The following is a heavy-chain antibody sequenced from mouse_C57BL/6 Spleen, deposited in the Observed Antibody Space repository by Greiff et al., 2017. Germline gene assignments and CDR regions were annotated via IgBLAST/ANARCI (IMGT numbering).Heavy chain of an antibody. CDR1: GYTFTTSP. Sequence: QVQLKQSGAELVKPGASVKMSCKASGYTFTTSPIEWMKQNHGKSLEWIGNFHPYNDDTKYNEKFKGKATLTVEKSSSTVYLELSRLTSDDSAVYDCARRAAQATAWFAYWGQGTLLTVSA. J-gene: IGHJ3*01. V-gene: IGHV1-47*01. CDR3: ARRAAQATAWFAY. CDR2: FHPYNDDT. D-gene: IGHD3-2*02.